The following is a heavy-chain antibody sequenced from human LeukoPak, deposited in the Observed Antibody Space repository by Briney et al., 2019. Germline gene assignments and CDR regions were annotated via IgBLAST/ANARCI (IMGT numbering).Heavy chain of an antibody. D-gene: IGHD3-3*01. CDR3: AKGLDDFWSGPLDY. Sequence: SGGSLRLSCAASGFTFSSYGMHWVRQAPGKGLEWVAVISYDGSNKYYADSVKGRFTISRDNSKNTLYLQMSSLRAEDTAVYYCAKGLDDFWSGPLDYWGQGTLVTVSS. J-gene: IGHJ4*02. CDR1: GFTFSSYG. CDR2: ISYDGSNK. V-gene: IGHV3-30*18.